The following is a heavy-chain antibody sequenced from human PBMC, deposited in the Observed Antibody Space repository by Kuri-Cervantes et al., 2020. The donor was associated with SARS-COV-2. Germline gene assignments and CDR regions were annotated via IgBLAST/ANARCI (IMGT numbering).Heavy chain of an antibody. CDR1: GGSISSSSYY. CDR2: IYYSGST. J-gene: IGHJ6*03. V-gene: IGHV4-39*01. CDR3: ARALYSYGYAGYYYYMDV. Sequence: GSLRLSCTVSGGSISSSSYYWGWIRQPPGKGLEWIGSIYYSGSTYYNPSLKSRVTISVDTSKNQFSLKLSSVTAADTAVYYCARALYSYGYAGYYYYMDVWGKGTTVTVSS. D-gene: IGHD5-18*01.